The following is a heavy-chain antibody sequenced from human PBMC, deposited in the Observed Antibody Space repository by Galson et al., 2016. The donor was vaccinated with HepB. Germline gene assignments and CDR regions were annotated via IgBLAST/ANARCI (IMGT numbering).Heavy chain of an antibody. CDR1: EDTLSSHA. D-gene: IGHD6-19*01. J-gene: IGHJ4*02. Sequence: SVKVSCKASEDTLSSHAISWVRQAPGQGLEWMGGIIPIFGTGNYAPNFQGRVTITADKSTDTAYMQLSSLRPEDTAMYYCAREPGIAVGDSSYYFDYWGRGTLVTVSS. CDR2: IIPIFGTG. V-gene: IGHV1-69*06. CDR3: AREPGIAVGDSSYYFDY.